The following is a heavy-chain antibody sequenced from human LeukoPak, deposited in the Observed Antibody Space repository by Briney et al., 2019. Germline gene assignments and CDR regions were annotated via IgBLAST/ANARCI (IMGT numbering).Heavy chain of an antibody. CDR1: GGSFSGYY. CDR3: ARSMLYYDYVWGSYPRGPFDY. Sequence: SETLSLTCAVYGGSFSGYYWSWIRQPPGKGLEWIGEINHSGSTNYNPSLKSRVTISVGTSKNQFSLKLSSVTAADTAVYYCARSMLYYDYVWGSYPRGPFDYWGQGTLVTVSS. D-gene: IGHD3-16*02. CDR2: INHSGST. V-gene: IGHV4-34*01. J-gene: IGHJ4*02.